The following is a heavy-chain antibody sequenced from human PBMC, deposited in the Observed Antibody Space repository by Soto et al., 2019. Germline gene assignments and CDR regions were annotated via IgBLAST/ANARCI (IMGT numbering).Heavy chain of an antibody. CDR2: ISAYKGNT. J-gene: IGHJ4*02. Sequence: QVKLVQSGAEVKKPGASVKVSCQASGYTFTSYGISWVRQAPGQGLEWMGWISAYKGNTNYAQKLQGSVTTTTDTTTSKGYMELRSLRSDDTAVYYCARDELSGWSVYWGQGTLVTVSS. CDR1: GYTFTSYG. CDR3: ARDELSGWSVY. V-gene: IGHV1-18*01. D-gene: IGHD6-19*01.